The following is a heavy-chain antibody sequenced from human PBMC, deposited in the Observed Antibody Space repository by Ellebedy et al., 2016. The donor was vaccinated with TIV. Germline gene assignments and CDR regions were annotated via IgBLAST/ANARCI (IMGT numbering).Heavy chain of an antibody. D-gene: IGHD5-12*01. V-gene: IGHV3-7*03. Sequence: GESLKISCAASGFTFTNYWMSWVRQAPGKGLEWVANMNQVGSEKYYVDSVKGRFTISRDNAQNSLYLHMNNLRAEDTAVYYCARDPNSPGDTGYGDYWGQGVVVTVST. CDR1: GFTFTNYW. J-gene: IGHJ4*02. CDR2: MNQVGSEK. CDR3: ARDPNSPGDTGYGDY.